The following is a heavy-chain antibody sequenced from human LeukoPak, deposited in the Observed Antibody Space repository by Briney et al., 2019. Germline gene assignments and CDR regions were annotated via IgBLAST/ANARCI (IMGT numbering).Heavy chain of an antibody. CDR3: ARATYYYDSSGYKPSYWYFDL. V-gene: IGHV3-21*01. CDR1: GFTFSSYS. CDR2: ISSSSSYI. J-gene: IGHJ2*01. D-gene: IGHD3-22*01. Sequence: KTGGSLRLSCAASGFTFSSYSMNWVRQAPGKGLEWVSFISSSSSYIYYADSVKGRFTISRDNAKNSLYLQMNSLRAEDTAVYHCARATYYYDSSGYKPSYWYFDLWGRGTLVTVSS.